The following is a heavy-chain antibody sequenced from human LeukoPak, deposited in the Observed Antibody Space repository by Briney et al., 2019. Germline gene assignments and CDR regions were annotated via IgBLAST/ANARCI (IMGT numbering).Heavy chain of an antibody. CDR2: IYYTGST. D-gene: IGHD1-1*01. CDR3: ARGGNDWPQWWFDP. J-gene: IGHJ5*02. V-gene: IGHV4-59*01. Sequence: SETLSPTCTVSGGSISTYYWSWIRQPPGKGLEWIGYIYYTGSTSYNPSLKSRVTMSLDASKNQFSLELNSVTPAHTAVYYCARGGNDWPQWWFDPWGRGTLVTVSS. CDR1: GGSISTYY.